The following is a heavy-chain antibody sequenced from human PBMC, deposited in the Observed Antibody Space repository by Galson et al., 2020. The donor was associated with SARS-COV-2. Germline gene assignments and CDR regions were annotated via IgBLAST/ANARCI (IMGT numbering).Heavy chain of an antibody. D-gene: IGHD3-10*01. CDR1: GGSISSYY. Sequence: ASETLSLTCPVSGGSISSYYWRWIRQPAGKGLAWIGRIYTHGSNNYNPSLKSRVTMSVDTSKNQFSLKLSTVTAADTAVYYCAGVNAWFGEVVDYWGQGTLVTVSS. J-gene: IGHJ4*02. CDR3: AGVNAWFGEVVDY. V-gene: IGHV4-4*07. CDR2: IYTHGSN.